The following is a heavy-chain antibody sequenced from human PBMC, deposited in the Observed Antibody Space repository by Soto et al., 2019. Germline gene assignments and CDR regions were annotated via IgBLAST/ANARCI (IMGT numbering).Heavy chain of an antibody. V-gene: IGHV4-61*01. D-gene: IGHD5-18*01. CDR3: ARADTALDS. J-gene: IGHJ4*02. CDR1: GGSVNSGSYY. Sequence: VQLQESGPGLLKPSETLSLTCTVSGGSVNSGSYYWNWIRQPPGKGPEWIGYIYYTGSTKYNPSLKSRVTISADTSKNQFSLKLTSVTAADTAVYFCARADTALDSWGQGTLVSVSS. CDR2: IYYTGST.